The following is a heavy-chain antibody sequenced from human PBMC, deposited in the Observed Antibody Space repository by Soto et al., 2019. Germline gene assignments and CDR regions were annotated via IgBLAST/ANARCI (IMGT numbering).Heavy chain of an antibody. J-gene: IGHJ4*02. D-gene: IGHD3-10*02. V-gene: IGHV3-74*01. CDR2: INSDGSST. Sequence: EMHLVESGGGLVQPGGSLKLSCAASGFTFSSYWMHWVRQAPGKGLVWVARINSDGSSTDYADSVRGRITISRDNAKNTLYLQMNNLRVEDTAVYYCARLFWAGADYWGQGTLVTVSS. CDR3: ARLFWAGADY. CDR1: GFTFSSYW.